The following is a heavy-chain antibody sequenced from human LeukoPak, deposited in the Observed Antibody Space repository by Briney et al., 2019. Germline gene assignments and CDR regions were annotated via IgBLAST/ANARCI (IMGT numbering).Heavy chain of an antibody. CDR2: IWYDGSNK. CDR3: AKAYSYGYDY. D-gene: IGHD5-18*01. V-gene: IGHV3-30*02. J-gene: IGHJ4*02. CDR1: GFTFSSYG. Sequence: HSGGSLRLSCAASGFTFSSYGMHWVRQAPGKGLEWVAFIWYDGSNKYYADSVKGRFTISRDNSKNTLSLQMSSLRPDDTAVYYCAKAYSYGYDYWGQGTLVTVSS.